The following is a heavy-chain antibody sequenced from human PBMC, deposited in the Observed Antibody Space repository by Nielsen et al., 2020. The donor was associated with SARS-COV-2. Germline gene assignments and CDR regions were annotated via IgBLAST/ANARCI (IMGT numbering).Heavy chain of an antibody. CDR3: VRVRDDGHYYDTGPFDD. D-gene: IGHD3-22*01. CDR1: GFTFSSYG. J-gene: IGHJ4*02. CDR2: MSYGGDNK. V-gene: IGHV3-30-3*01. Sequence: GGSLRLSCAASGFTFSSYGLHWIRQAPGKGLEWVALMSYGGDNKYYADSVKGRFIMSRDNARDTLSLQMNSLSVEDTAVYYCVRVRDDGHYYDTGPFDDWGQGALVTVSS.